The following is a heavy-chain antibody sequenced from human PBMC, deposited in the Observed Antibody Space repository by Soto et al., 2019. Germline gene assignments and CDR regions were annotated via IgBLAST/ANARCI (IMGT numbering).Heavy chain of an antibody. V-gene: IGHV1-46*01. Sequence: VSVKVSCKASGYTFTSYYMHWVRQTPGQGLEWMGIINPSGGSTSYAQKFQGRVTMTRDTSTSTVYMELSSLRSEDTAVYYCARDTSDSSGYYFDAFDIWGQGTMVTVSS. CDR3: ARDTSDSSGYYFDAFDI. D-gene: IGHD3-22*01. CDR1: GYTFTSYY. J-gene: IGHJ3*02. CDR2: INPSGGST.